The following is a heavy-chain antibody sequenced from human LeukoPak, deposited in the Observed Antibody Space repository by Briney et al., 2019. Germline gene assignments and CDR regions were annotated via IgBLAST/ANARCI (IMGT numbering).Heavy chain of an antibody. CDR3: ARLGQIAAAGHNWFDP. V-gene: IGHV1-69*01. Sequence: SVKVSRKASGGTFSSYAISWVRQAPGQGLEWMGGIIPIFGTANYAQKFQGRVTITADESTSTAYMELSSLRSEDTAVYYCARLGQIAAAGHNWFDPWGQGTLVTVSS. D-gene: IGHD6-13*01. CDR2: IIPIFGTA. CDR1: GGTFSSYA. J-gene: IGHJ5*02.